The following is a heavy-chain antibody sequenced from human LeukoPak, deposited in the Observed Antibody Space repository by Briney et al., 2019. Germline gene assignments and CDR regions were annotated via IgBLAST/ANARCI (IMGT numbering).Heavy chain of an antibody. CDR3: AKEIVKDYDSSGSPFAFDI. CDR2: ISGSGGST. Sequence: DPGGSLRLSCAASGFTFSSYNMNWVRQAPGKGLEWVSAISGSGGSTYYADSVKGRFTISRDNSKNTLYLQMNSLRAEDTAVYYCAKEIVKDYDSSGSPFAFDIWGQGTMVTVSS. J-gene: IGHJ3*02. CDR1: GFTFSSYN. V-gene: IGHV3-23*01. D-gene: IGHD3-22*01.